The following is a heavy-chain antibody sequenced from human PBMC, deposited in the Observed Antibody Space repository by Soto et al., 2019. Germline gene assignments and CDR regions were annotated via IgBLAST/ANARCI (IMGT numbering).Heavy chain of an antibody. CDR2: TYHRGTT. V-gene: IGHV4-59*13. CDR1: GASISSYY. D-gene: IGHD3-3*01. CDR3: ARTRRADFWSGYYKGRNWFDP. J-gene: IGHJ5*02. Sequence: SETLSLTCTVSGASISSYYWSWIRQPPGKGLEWMGFTYHRGTTNYNPSLKSRVTIVVDTSKNQFSLRLRSVTAADTAVYYCARTRRADFWSGYYKGRNWFDPWGQGTLVTVPS.